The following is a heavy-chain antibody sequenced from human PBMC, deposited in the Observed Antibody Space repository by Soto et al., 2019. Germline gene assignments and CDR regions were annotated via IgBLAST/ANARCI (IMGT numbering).Heavy chain of an antibody. Sequence: EVQLVESGGDLVQPGGSLGLSCAASGFTFSDHYMDWVRQAPGKGLEWVGRVRNRANSYTTEYAASVKGRFTISRDDSKNSLFLQMNSLQTEDTAVYYCTSSWGDYRYLDYSGQGTLVTVSS. CDR2: VRNRANSYTT. D-gene: IGHD4-17*01. CDR1: GFTFSDHY. CDR3: TSSWGDYRYLDY. J-gene: IGHJ4*02. V-gene: IGHV3-72*01.